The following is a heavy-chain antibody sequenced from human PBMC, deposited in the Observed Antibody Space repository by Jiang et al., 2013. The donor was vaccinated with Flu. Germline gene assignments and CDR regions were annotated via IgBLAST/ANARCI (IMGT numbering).Heavy chain of an antibody. CDR3: AKEQSTGYYRTADY. V-gene: IGHV3-30*18. D-gene: IGHD3-22*01. CDR2: IVYDGSEI. J-gene: IGHJ4*02. Sequence: VQLVESGGGVVQPGRSLRLSCAASGFTFTDCGMHWVRQAPGKGLEWVAVIVYDGSEIHYADSVKGRFTISRDTSKNTLYLQMSSLRTEDTAVYYCAKEQSTGYYRTADYWGQGTLVTVSS. CDR1: GFTFTDCG.